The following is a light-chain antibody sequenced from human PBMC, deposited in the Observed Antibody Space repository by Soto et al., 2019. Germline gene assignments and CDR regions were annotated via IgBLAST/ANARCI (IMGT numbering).Light chain of an antibody. V-gene: IGKV1-8*01. CDR3: QQLNFFPIT. J-gene: IGKJ5*01. CDR1: QGISSY. Sequence: ALRMTQSPSSLSASTGARVTITCGASQGISSYLAWYQQKPGKAPKLLIYAASTLQSGVPSRFSGSGSGTDFTLTIPSLQPEDCATYDGQQLNFFPITFGQGTRLEIK. CDR2: AAS.